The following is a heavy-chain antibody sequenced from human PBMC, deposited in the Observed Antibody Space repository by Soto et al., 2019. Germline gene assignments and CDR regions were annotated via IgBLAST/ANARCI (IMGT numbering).Heavy chain of an antibody. CDR3: ARVQIGEYSGWGAFDI. J-gene: IGHJ3*02. D-gene: IGHD5-12*01. Sequence: ASVKVSCTASGYTFTGYYMHWVRQAPGQGLEWMGWINPNSGGTNYAQKFQGWVTMTRDTSISTAYMELSRLRSDDTAVYYCARVQIGEYSGWGAFDIWGQGTMVTVSS. CDR2: INPNSGGT. V-gene: IGHV1-2*04. CDR1: GYTFTGYY.